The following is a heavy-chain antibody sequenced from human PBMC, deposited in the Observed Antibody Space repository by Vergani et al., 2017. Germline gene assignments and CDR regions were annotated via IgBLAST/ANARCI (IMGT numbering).Heavy chain of an antibody. Sequence: EVQLVESGGGLVQPGGSLRLSCAASGFTFSSYSMNWVRQAPGKGLEWVSYTSSSSSTIYYADSVKGRFTISRDNAKNSLYLQMNSLRAEDPAVYYCARIPPNWLPRSYYFDYWGQGTLVTVSS. D-gene: IGHD3-9*01. CDR3: ARIPPNWLPRSYYFDY. V-gene: IGHV3-48*01. CDR2: TSSSSSTI. J-gene: IGHJ4*02. CDR1: GFTFSSYS.